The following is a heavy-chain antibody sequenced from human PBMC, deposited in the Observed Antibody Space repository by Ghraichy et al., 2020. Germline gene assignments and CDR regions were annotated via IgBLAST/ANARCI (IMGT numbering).Heavy chain of an antibody. J-gene: IGHJ3*02. CDR2: ISSGSDSHI. CDR3: ATSSSSWYMTGSAFDI. V-gene: IGHV3-21*01. Sequence: GGSLRLSCAASGITFSTYTMNWVRQAPGRGLEWVSSISSGSDSHIYYADSVKGHFTISRDNAKKSLYLQMNSLRVEDTAVYYCATSSSSWYMTGSAFDIWGQGTMVTVSS. D-gene: IGHD6-13*01. CDR1: GITFSTYT.